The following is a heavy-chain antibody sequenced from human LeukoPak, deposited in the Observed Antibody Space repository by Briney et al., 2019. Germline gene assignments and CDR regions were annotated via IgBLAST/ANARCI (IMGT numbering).Heavy chain of an antibody. Sequence: ASVKVSCKASGGTFRGYAINWVRQAPGQGLEWMGGIIPMFGTANYAQKFQGRVTITTDESTSTAYMELSSLRSEDTAVYYCARTRSGSHLQIFDYWGQGTLVTVSS. D-gene: IGHD1-26*01. CDR3: ARTRSGSHLQIFDY. CDR2: IIPMFGTA. V-gene: IGHV1-69*05. CDR1: GGTFRGYA. J-gene: IGHJ4*02.